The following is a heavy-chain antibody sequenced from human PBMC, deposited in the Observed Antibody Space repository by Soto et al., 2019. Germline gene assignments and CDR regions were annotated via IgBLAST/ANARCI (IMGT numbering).Heavy chain of an antibody. V-gene: IGHV3-30*18. CDR2: ISYDGSNK. CDR1: GFTFSSYG. CDR3: AKDYAYYYDSRHYFDY. J-gene: IGHJ4*02. Sequence: QVQLVESGGGVVQPGRSLRLSCAASGFTFSSYGMHWVRQAPGKGLEWVAVISYDGSNKYYADSVKGRFTISRDNSKKXLYLQMNSLRAEDTAVYYCAKDYAYYYDSRHYFDYWGQGTLVTVSS. D-gene: IGHD3-22*01.